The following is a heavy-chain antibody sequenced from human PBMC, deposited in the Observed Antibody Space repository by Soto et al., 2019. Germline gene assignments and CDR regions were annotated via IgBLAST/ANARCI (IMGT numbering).Heavy chain of an antibody. Sequence: GASVKVSCKASGYTFTSYAMHWVRQAPGQRLEWMGWINAGNGNTKYSQKFQGRFTITRDTSASTAYMELSSLRSEDTAVYYCARGRAAPPHNWFDPWGQGTLVTVSS. CDR3: ARGRAAPPHNWFDP. J-gene: IGHJ5*02. V-gene: IGHV1-3*01. D-gene: IGHD6-6*01. CDR1: GYTFTSYA. CDR2: INAGNGNT.